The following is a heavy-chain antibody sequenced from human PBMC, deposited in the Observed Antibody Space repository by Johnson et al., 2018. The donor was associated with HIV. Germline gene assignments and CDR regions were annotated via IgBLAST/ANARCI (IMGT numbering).Heavy chain of an antibody. J-gene: IGHJ3*01. D-gene: IGHD3-22*01. V-gene: IGHV3-66*01. CDR1: GFTVSSNY. Sequence: VQLVESGGGLIQPGGSLRLSCAASGFTVSSNYMSWVRQAPGKGLEWVSVISNDGSDKYYADSVKGRFTISRDKSKNTLHLQMDSLRAEDMAVYFCAIPYYFDTGAYHWGQGTMVTVSS. CDR2: ISNDGSDK. CDR3: AIPYYFDTGAYH.